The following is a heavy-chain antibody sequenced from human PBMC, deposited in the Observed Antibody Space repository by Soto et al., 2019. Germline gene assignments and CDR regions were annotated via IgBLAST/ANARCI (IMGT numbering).Heavy chain of an antibody. CDR3: VRVVDYFGSGAYTYGMDV. CDR2: IYHSGST. J-gene: IGHJ6*02. V-gene: IGHV4-30-2*06. D-gene: IGHD3-10*01. Sequence: QLQLQESGSGLVKPTQTLSLTCAVSGGSISSGGYSWSWIRQSPGKGLEWVGYIYHSGSTDYNPSLEIRVSISVDRSQSQVSLKLSSVTAADTAVYYCVRVVDYFGSGAYTYGMDVWGQGTTVTVSS. CDR1: GGSISSGGYS.